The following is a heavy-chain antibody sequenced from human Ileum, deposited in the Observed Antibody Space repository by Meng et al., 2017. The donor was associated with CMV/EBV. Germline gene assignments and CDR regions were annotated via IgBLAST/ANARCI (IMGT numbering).Heavy chain of an antibody. CDR1: GGSVSSGSHY. CDR3: ARGRTAAAY. D-gene: IGHD6-13*01. J-gene: IGHJ4*02. CDR2: IYYSGST. Sequence: SLTGTVSGGSVSSGSHYWSWIRQPPGKGLEWIGCIYYSGSTNYNPSLKNRVTISVDTSNNQFSLKLSSVTAADTAVYYCARGRTAAAYWGQGTLVTVSS. V-gene: IGHV4-61*01.